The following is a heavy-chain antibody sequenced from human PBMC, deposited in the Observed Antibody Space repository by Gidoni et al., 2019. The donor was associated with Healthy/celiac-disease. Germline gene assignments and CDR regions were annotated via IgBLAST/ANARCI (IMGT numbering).Heavy chain of an antibody. V-gene: IGHV3-23*04. CDR3: AKDRTLHYDFWSGPLREYYFDY. CDR2: ISGSGGST. J-gene: IGHJ4*02. D-gene: IGHD3-3*01. Sequence: EVQLVESGGGLVQPGGSLRLSCAASGFTFSIYALTWVTQAPGKGLEWVSAISGSGGSTYYADSVKGRFTISRDNSKNTLYLQMNSLRAEDTAVYYCAKDRTLHYDFWSGPLREYYFDYWGQGTLVTVSS. CDR1: GFTFSIYA.